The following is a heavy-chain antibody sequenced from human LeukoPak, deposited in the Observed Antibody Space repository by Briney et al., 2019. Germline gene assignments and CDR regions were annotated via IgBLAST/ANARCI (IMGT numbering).Heavy chain of an antibody. J-gene: IGHJ4*02. CDR2: IKQDGSER. CDR3: ARDGGHSTDFDY. Sequence: GGSLRLSCAPSGFMFSRHWMSWVRQAPGKGPEWVANIKQDGSERYYVGSVKGRSTISRDNAKNLLYLQMNSLRAEDTAAYYCARDGGHSTDFDYWGQGTLVTVSS. V-gene: IGHV3-7*01. CDR1: GFMFSRHW. D-gene: IGHD2/OR15-2a*01.